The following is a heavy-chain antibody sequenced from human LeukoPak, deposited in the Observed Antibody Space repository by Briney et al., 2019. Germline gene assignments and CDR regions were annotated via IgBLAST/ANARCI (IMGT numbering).Heavy chain of an antibody. CDR3: ARRISGASYAFDI. V-gene: IGHV3-53*01. CDR2: MYTGGST. CDR1: GFMVSRNY. Sequence: GGSLRLSCAASGFMVSRNYMSWVRQAPGKGLEWVSVMYTGGSTYYADSVKGRFTISRDNSKNTLNLQMNSLRAEDTALYYCARRISGASYAFDIWGQGTMVTVSS. J-gene: IGHJ3*02.